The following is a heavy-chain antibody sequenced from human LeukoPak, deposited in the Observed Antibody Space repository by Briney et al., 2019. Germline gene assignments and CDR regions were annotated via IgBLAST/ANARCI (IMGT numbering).Heavy chain of an antibody. J-gene: IGHJ4*02. D-gene: IGHD6-13*01. CDR2: ISYDGSNK. Sequence: GGSLRLSCAASGFTFSSYGMHWVRQAPGKGLEWVAVISYDGSNKYYADSVKGRFTISRDNSKNTLYLQMNSLRAEDTAVYYCAKPLRRGIAAADSWGQGTLVTVSS. CDR1: GFTFSSYG. V-gene: IGHV3-30*18. CDR3: AKPLRRGIAAADS.